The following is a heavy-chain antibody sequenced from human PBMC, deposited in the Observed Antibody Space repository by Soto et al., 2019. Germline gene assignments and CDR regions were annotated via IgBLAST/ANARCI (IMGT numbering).Heavy chain of an antibody. CDR1: GFTFSSYG. V-gene: IGHV3-30*18. D-gene: IGHD3-22*01. CDR3: AKAQNYYDSSGYYPS. Sequence: GGSLRLSCGASGFTFSSYGIHWVRQAPGKGLEWVAVISYDGSNKYYADSVKGRFTISRDNSKNTLYLQMNSLRAEDTAVYYCAKAQNYYDSSGYYPSWGQGTLVTVSS. J-gene: IGHJ5*02. CDR2: ISYDGSNK.